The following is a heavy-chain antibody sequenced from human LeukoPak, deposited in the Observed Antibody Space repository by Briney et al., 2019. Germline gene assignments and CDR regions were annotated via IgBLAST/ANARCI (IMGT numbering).Heavy chain of an antibody. CDR2: IYSGGST. V-gene: IGHV3-66*04. Sequence: PGGSLRLSCAVSGFTINTNYMTWVRQAPGKGLEWVSLIYSGGSTYYSDFVKGGLTISTDDYNNTLLLQINSLIGDDEPADYYVRQNSGALGLDYWGQGTLVSVSS. CDR3: VRQNSGALGLDY. CDR1: GFTINTNY. J-gene: IGHJ4*02. D-gene: IGHD1-26*01.